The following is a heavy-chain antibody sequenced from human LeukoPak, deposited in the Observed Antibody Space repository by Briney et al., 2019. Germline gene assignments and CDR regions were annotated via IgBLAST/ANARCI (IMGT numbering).Heavy chain of an antibody. Sequence: PGGSLRLSCAASGFTFSDYYMSWIRQAPGKGLEWISYISSSGSTIYYADSVKGRFTISRDNAKNSLYLQMNSPRVEDTAVYYCARDLFGPKYYFDYWGQGTLVTVSS. CDR2: ISSSGSTI. D-gene: IGHD2/OR15-2a*01. CDR3: ARDLFGPKYYFDY. CDR1: GFTFSDYY. J-gene: IGHJ4*02. V-gene: IGHV3-11*04.